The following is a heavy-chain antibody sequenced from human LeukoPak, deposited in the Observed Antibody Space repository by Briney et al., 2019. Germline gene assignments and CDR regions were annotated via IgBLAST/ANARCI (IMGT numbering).Heavy chain of an antibody. Sequence: GGSLRLSCAASGFTFSSYWMAWVRQAPGNGLEWVANIKRDESEKYYADSVKGRFTISRDNAKNSLYLQMNSLSAEDSAVYYCARGSGGALDQWGQGTLVTVSS. D-gene: IGHD3-16*01. J-gene: IGHJ4*02. CDR3: ARGSGGALDQ. V-gene: IGHV3-7*03. CDR2: IKRDESEK. CDR1: GFTFSSYW.